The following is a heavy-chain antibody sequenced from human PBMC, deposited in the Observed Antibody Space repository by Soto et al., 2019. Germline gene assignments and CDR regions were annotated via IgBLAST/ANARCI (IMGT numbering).Heavy chain of an antibody. CDR3: ARASWIGVGTTSY. V-gene: IGHV1-18*01. CDR1: GYIFSNYG. Sequence: QIQLVQSGAEVKKPGASVKVSCKASGYIFSNYGVSWMRQVPGQGLELMGWVSAYNGETYYTQNCQVRVTMTTDTATNTAYLELRSLRSDDTAVYYCARASWIGVGTTSYWRQGPLVNVSS. CDR2: VSAYNGET. J-gene: IGHJ4*02. D-gene: IGHD3-22*01.